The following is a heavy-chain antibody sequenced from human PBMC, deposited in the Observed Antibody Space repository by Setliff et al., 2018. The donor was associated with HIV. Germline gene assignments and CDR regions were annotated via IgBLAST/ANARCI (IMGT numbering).Heavy chain of an antibody. CDR2: INPNTGST. CDR3: AGGANFPYSSSSDY. CDR1: GYTFTAHY. J-gene: IGHJ4*02. Sequence: ASVKVSCKTSGYTFTAHYLHWVRQAPGQGLEWVGFINPNTGSTNYPQNFQGRVTMTWDTSISAAFLELRSMTSDDTAVYSCAGGANFPYSSSSDYWGQGTLVTASS. V-gene: IGHV1-2*02. D-gene: IGHD6-6*01.